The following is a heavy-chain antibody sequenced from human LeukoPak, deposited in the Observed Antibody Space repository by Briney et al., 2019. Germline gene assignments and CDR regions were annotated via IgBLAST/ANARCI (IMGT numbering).Heavy chain of an antibody. CDR2: IKQDGSEK. CDR3: ARDPEWLVLYYFDY. V-gene: IGHV3-7*01. D-gene: IGHD6-19*01. CDR1: GFTFSSYW. J-gene: IGHJ4*02. Sequence: GGSLRLSCAASGFTFSSYWMSWVRQAPGKGLEWVANIKQDGSEKYYVDSVKGRFTISRDNAKNSLYLQMNSLRAEDTAVYYCARDPEWLVLYYFDYWGQGTLVTVSS.